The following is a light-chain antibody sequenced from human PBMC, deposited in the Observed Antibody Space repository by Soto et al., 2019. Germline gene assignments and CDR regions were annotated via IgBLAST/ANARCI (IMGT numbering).Light chain of an antibody. CDR1: SSDVGSYNL. CDR2: EDN. Sequence: QSALTQPASVSGSPGQSITISCTGTSSDVGSYNLVSWYQQHPGKAPKVLIYEDNKRPSGASDHFSGSKSGNTASLTISGLQAEDEADYFCCSYAGSSTLLFGGGTKVTVL. V-gene: IGLV2-23*01. CDR3: CSYAGSSTLL. J-gene: IGLJ3*02.